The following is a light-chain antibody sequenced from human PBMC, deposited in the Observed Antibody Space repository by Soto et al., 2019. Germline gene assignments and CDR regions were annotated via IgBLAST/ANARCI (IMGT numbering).Light chain of an antibody. CDR2: EVT. CDR1: SSDVGAYKY. CDR3: TSYVGNDIWV. V-gene: IGLV2-8*01. J-gene: IGLJ3*02. Sequence: QSALTQPPSASGSPGQSVTISCTGTSSDVGAYKYVSWYQQYPGKAPKLMIYEVTKRPSGVPDRFSGSKSGNTAYLTVSGLKAEDEADYYCTSYVGNDIWVFGGGTQLTVL.